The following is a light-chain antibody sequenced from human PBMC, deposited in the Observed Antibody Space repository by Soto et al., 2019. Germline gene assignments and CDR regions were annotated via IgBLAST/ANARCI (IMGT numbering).Light chain of an antibody. J-gene: IGLJ3*02. CDR2: DDT. V-gene: IGLV2-14*03. CDR3: TSYSTTSVL. Sequence: QSALTQPASVSGSLGQSITISCTGTSSDVGRDKSVSWYQQHPGKAPKVIIYDDTNRPSGVSLRFSASKSGNMASLTISGLQDEDEADYYCTSYSTTSVLFGGGTQLTVL. CDR1: SSDVGRDKS.